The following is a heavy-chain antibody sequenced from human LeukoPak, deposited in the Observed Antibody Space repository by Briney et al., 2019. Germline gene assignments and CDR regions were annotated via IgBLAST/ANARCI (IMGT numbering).Heavy chain of an antibody. CDR1: GGSISSSSYY. V-gene: IGHV4-39*07. CDR2: IYYSGST. CDR3: ARGSFRGYYGSGSYYKLFDP. D-gene: IGHD3-10*01. Sequence: SETLSLTCTVSGGSISSSSYYWGWIRQPPGKGLEWIGSIYYSGSTYYNPSLKSRVTISVDTSKNQFSLKLSSVTAADTAAYYCARGSFRGYYGSGSYYKLFDPWGQGTLVTVSS. J-gene: IGHJ5*02.